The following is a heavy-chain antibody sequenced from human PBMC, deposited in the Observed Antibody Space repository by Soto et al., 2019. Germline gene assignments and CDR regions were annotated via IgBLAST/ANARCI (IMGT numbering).Heavy chain of an antibody. D-gene: IGHD3-22*01. CDR3: AKDGEGDYYDSSGYPYYFDY. V-gene: IGHV3-30*18. J-gene: IGHJ4*02. CDR2: ISYDGSNK. Sequence: GGSLRLSCAASGFTFSSYGMHWVRQAPGKGLEWVAVISYDGSNKYYADSVKGRFTISRDNSKNTLYLQMNSLRAEDTAVYYCAKDGEGDYYDSSGYPYYFDYWGQGTLVTVSS. CDR1: GFTFSSYG.